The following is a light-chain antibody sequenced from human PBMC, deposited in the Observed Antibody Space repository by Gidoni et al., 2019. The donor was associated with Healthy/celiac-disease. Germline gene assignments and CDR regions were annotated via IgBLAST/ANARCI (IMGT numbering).Light chain of an antibody. CDR2: AAS. J-gene: IGKJ1*01. Sequence: VLWMTQSPSLLSASTGDRVTISCRISQGISSDLSWYQQKPGKAPEILIYAASTLQSGVPSRFSGIGSVTDFTLTISFLQSEDFATYYCQQYYSFPPTFGQGTKVEIK. CDR1: QGISSD. CDR3: QQYYSFPPT. V-gene: IGKV1D-8*01.